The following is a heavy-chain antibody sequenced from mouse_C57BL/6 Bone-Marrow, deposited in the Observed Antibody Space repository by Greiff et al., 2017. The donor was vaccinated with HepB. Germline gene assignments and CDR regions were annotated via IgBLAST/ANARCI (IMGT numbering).Heavy chain of an antibody. CDR2: ILPGSGST. J-gene: IGHJ2*01. V-gene: IGHV1-9*01. D-gene: IGHD1-1*01. Sequence: QVQLQQSGAELMKPGASVKLSCKATGYTFTGYWIEWVKQRPGHGLEWIGEILPGSGSTNYNEKFKGKATFTADTSSNTAYMQLSSLTTEDSALYYCARGGNIITTGSRGDYWGQGTTLTVSS. CDR1: GYTFTGYW. CDR3: ARGGNIITTGSRGDY.